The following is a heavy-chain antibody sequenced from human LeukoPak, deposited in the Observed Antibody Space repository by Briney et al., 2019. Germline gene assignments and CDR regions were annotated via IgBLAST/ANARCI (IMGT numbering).Heavy chain of an antibody. CDR3: ARGAVGARYYFDY. Sequence: GGSLRLSCAASGFTFSSYSMNWVRQAPGKGLEWVSYISSSSSTIYYADSVKGRFTISRDNAKNSLYLQMNSLRAEDTAVYYCARGAVGARYYFDYWGQGTLVTVSS. V-gene: IGHV3-48*04. D-gene: IGHD1-26*01. CDR2: ISSSSSTI. CDR1: GFTFSSYS. J-gene: IGHJ4*02.